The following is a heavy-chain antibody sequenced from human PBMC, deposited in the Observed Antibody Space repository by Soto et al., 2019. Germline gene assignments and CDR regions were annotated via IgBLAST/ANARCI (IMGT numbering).Heavy chain of an antibody. CDR2: LYDVDGS. V-gene: IGHV3-53*01. D-gene: IGHD1-1*01. Sequence: DVQLVESGGGLIQPGESLKLSCAAFGLTISGKKYVAWVRQAPGKGLEWVSALYDVDGSFYADSVTGRFTTSSDSSKTTVYLQMNDLRPDDTAVYYCATWHEREHALDVCGQGTTVTISS. CDR1: GLTISGKKY. J-gene: IGHJ3*01. CDR3: ATWHEREHALDV.